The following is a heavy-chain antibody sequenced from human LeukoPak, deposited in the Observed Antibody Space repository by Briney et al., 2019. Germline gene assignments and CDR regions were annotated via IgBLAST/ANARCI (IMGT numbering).Heavy chain of an antibody. Sequence: ASVKVSCKASAYTFTGYYMHWVRQAPGQGLEWMGWINPNSGGTNYAQKFQGGVTITRNTSISTAYMELSSLRSEDTAVYYCARAVTGTTGSLGYYYMDVWGKGTTVTVSS. V-gene: IGHV1-2*02. CDR2: INPNSGGT. J-gene: IGHJ6*03. CDR1: AYTFTGYY. CDR3: ARAVTGTTGSLGYYYMDV. D-gene: IGHD1-20*01.